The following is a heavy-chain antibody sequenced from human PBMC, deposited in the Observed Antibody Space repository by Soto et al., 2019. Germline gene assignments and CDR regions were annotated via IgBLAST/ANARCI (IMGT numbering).Heavy chain of an antibody. CDR3: ARANYYGSPGDFDY. CDR2: ISSSSSTI. Sequence: GGSLRLSSAASGFTFSSYSMNWVRQAPGKGLEWVSYISSSSSTIYYADSVKGRFTISRDNAKNSLYLQMNSLRAEDTAVYYCARANYYGSPGDFDYWGQGTLVTVSS. J-gene: IGHJ4*02. CDR1: GFTFSSYS. D-gene: IGHD3-10*01. V-gene: IGHV3-48*01.